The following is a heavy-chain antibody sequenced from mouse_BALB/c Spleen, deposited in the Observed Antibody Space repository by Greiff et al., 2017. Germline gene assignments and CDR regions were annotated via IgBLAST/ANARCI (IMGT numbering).Heavy chain of an antibody. D-gene: IGHD4-1*01. J-gene: IGHJ2*01. CDR3: ARHVDWDYFDY. V-gene: IGHV5-6*01. CDR2: ISSGGSYT. CDR1: GFTFSSYG. Sequence: EVQRVESGGDLVKPGGSLKLSCAASGFTFSSYGMSWVRQTPDKRLEWVATISSGGSYTYYPDSVKGRFTISRDNAKNTLYLQMSSLKSEDTAMYYCARHVDWDYFDYWGQGTTLTVSS.